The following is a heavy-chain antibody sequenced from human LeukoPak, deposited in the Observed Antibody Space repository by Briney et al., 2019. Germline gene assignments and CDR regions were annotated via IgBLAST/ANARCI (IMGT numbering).Heavy chain of an antibody. CDR3: ARAQKAYCSSPSCHMDP. Sequence: GASVKVSCKASGYTFNVYYIHWVRQAPGQGLEWMGWINPNGGGTNYAQEFQGRVTMTRDTSISTAYMELSSLRYDDTAVYYCARAQKAYCSSPSCHMDPRGQGTLVTVSS. CDR1: GYTFNVYY. V-gene: IGHV1-2*02. CDR2: INPNGGGT. D-gene: IGHD2-2*02. J-gene: IGHJ5*02.